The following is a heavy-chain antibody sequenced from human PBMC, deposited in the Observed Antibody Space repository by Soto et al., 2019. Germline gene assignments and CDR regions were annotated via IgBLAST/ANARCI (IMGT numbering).Heavy chain of an antibody. CDR3: ARDSFDF. Sequence: GSLRLSCAVSGFTLSSYTMNWVRQAPGKGLEWVSSISSSSSYIYYVDSVKGRFTISRDNAKNSLYLQMNSLRAEDTSVYYCARDSFDFWGQGTLVTVFS. V-gene: IGHV3-21*06. CDR1: GFTLSSYT. CDR2: ISSSSSYI. J-gene: IGHJ4*02.